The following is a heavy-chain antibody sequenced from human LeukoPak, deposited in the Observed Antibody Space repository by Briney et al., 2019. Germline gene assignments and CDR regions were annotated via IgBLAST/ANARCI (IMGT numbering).Heavy chain of an antibody. V-gene: IGHV1-2*02. Sequence: ASVKVSCKASGYTFTSYDINWVRQAPGQGLEWMGWINPNSGGTNYAQKFQGRVTMTRDTSISTAYMELSRLRSDDTAVYYCARPADFWSGYPTGYFDYWGQGTLVTVSS. CDR3: ARPADFWSGYPTGYFDY. J-gene: IGHJ4*02. CDR1: GYTFTSYD. CDR2: INPNSGGT. D-gene: IGHD3-3*01.